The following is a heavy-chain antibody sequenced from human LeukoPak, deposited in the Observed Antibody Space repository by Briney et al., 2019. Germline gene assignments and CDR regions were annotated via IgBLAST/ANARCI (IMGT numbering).Heavy chain of an antibody. CDR2: IYYSGST. D-gene: IGHD3-3*01. Sequence: SETLSLTCTVSGGSISRFYWSWIRQPPGKGLEWIGNIYYSGSTNYNPSLKSRVTISVDTSKNQFSLKLSSVTAADTAVYYCARKGDFWVHGYWGQGTLVTISS. J-gene: IGHJ4*02. CDR3: ARKGDFWVHGY. V-gene: IGHV4-59*01. CDR1: GGSISRFY.